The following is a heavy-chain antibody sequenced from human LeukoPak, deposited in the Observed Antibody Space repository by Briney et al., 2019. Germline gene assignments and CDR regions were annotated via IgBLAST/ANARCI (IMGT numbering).Heavy chain of an antibody. D-gene: IGHD3-10*01. CDR3: ARDDITMVRGVILPYDY. J-gene: IGHJ4*02. Sequence: GGSLRLSCAASGFTFSSYSMNWVRQAPGKGLEWVSSIRSSSSYMYYADSVKGRFTISRDNAKNSLYLQMNSLRAEDTAVYYCARDDITMVRGVILPYDYWGQGTLVTVSS. V-gene: IGHV3-21*01. CDR2: IRSSSSYM. CDR1: GFTFSSYS.